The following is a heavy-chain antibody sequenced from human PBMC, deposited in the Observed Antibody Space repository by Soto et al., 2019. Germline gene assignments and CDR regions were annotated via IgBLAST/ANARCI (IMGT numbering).Heavy chain of an antibody. V-gene: IGHV3-48*04. Sequence: EVKLVESGGSLVPPGGSLRLSCAASGLTFSTYGMNWARQAPGRGLEWVTHINSGSGTKSYSDSVKGRFTVSRDDAKNSLYLQMDSLTADDTAIYYCARDPEGTYDFDYWGQGTLVTVSS. J-gene: IGHJ4*02. CDR2: INSGSGTK. CDR3: ARDPEGTYDFDY. CDR1: GLTFSTYG.